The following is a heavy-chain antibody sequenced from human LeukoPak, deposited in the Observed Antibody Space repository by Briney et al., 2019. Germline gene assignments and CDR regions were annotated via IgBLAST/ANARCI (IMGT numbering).Heavy chain of an antibody. J-gene: IGHJ4*02. Sequence: GGSLRLSCAASGFTLSSYGMHWVRQAPGKGLEWVAVISYDGSNKYYADSVKGRFTISRDNSKNTLYLQMNSLRAEDTAVYYCATLENSGSYDYWGQGTLVTVSS. CDR1: GFTLSSYG. V-gene: IGHV3-30*03. CDR3: ATLENSGSYDY. D-gene: IGHD1-26*01. CDR2: ISYDGSNK.